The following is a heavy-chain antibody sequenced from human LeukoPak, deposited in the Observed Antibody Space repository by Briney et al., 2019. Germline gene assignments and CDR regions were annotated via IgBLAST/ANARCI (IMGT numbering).Heavy chain of an antibody. J-gene: IGHJ1*01. CDR2: IGGSGGST. V-gene: IGHV3-23*01. CDR3: AKWGLYCSSTSCYAPFQH. Sequence: GGSLRLSCAASGFTFSSYAMSWVRQAPGKGLEWVSAIGGSGGSTYYADSVKGRFTISRDNSKNTLYLQMNSLRAEDTAVYYCAKWGLYCSSTSCYAPFQHWGQGTLVTVSS. D-gene: IGHD2-2*01. CDR1: GFTFSSYA.